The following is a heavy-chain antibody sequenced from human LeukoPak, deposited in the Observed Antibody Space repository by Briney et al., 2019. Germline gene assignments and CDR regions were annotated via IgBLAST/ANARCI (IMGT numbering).Heavy chain of an antibody. CDR2: IRQDGGEK. Sequence: PGGSLRLSCAVSGFTFSSYWMNWVRQAPGKGLEWVASIRQDGGEKSYVDSVKGRFTISRDNTKNSLYLQMSSLRAEDTAMYYFARDGTAPGLYFDLWGQGTLVTVSS. J-gene: IGHJ4*01. CDR3: ARDGTAPGLYFDL. D-gene: IGHD6-13*01. CDR1: GFTFSSYW. V-gene: IGHV3-7*01.